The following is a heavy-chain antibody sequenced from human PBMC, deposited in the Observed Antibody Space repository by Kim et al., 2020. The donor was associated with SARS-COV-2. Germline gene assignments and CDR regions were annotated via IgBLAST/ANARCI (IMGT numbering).Heavy chain of an antibody. D-gene: IGHD2-2*01. CDR2: INHSGST. CDR3: ARVGSSTNNFDY. CDR1: GGSFSGYY. J-gene: IGHJ4*02. V-gene: IGHV4-34*01. Sequence: SETLSLTCAVYGGSFSGYYWSWIRQPPGKGLEWIGEINHSGSTNYNPSLKSRVTISVDTSKNQFSLKLSSVTAADTAVYYCARVGSSTNNFDYWGQGTLVTVSS.